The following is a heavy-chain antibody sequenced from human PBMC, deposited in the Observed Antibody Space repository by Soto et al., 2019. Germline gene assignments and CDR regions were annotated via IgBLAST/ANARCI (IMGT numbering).Heavy chain of an antibody. CDR1: GFTFSSYA. CDR3: AKDLPRGYSYGYYYYYGMDV. V-gene: IGHV3-23*01. Sequence: GSLRLSCAASGFTFSSYAMSWVRQAPGKGLEWVSAISGSGGSTYYADSVKGRFTISRDNSKNTLYLQMSSLRAEDTAVYYCAKDLPRGYSYGYYYYYGMDVWGQGTTVTVSS. CDR2: ISGSGGST. J-gene: IGHJ6*02. D-gene: IGHD5-18*01.